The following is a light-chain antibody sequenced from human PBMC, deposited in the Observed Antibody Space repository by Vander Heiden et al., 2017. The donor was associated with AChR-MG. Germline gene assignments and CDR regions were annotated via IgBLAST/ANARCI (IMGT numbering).Light chain of an antibody. Sequence: AIRMTQSPSSLSASTGDRVTITCRASQGISRYLAWYQQKPGKAPKLLIYAASTLQSGVPSRFSGSASGTDFTLTISCLHSEDFTTYYCQQDDSYPLTFGGGTKVEIK. CDR2: AAS. V-gene: IGKV1-8*01. J-gene: IGKJ4*01. CDR1: QGISRY. CDR3: QQDDSYPLT.